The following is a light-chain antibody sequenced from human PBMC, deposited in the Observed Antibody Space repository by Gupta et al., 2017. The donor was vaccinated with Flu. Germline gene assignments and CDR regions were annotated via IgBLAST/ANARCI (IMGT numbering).Light chain of an antibody. Sequence: TETTTSTGTGGRIASKYAQWYQQSPGHSPTLVIYEKSQSPSGVPDRFSGSSDSSSNSVSISSSQPDNEADYYSYSPYYSSSYRLFGGGTKLTVL. J-gene: IGLJ2*01. CDR3: PYYSSSYRL. V-gene: IGLV6-57*01. CDR2: EKS. CDR1: GGRIASKY.